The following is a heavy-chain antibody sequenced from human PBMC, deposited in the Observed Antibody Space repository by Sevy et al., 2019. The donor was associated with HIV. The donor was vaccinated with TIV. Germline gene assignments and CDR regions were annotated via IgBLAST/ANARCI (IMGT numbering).Heavy chain of an antibody. V-gene: IGHV3-21*01. Sequence: GGSLRLSCAASGFTFSSYAMNWVRQAPGKGLEWVSSISSSSSHIYATDSLKGRFTISRDNAKNSLFLQMNSLRAEDTAIYYCARVAADDPDFYYYGMDVWGQGTTVTVSS. D-gene: IGHD6-13*01. CDR3: ARVAADDPDFYYYGMDV. CDR1: GFTFSSYA. J-gene: IGHJ6*02. CDR2: ISSSSSHI.